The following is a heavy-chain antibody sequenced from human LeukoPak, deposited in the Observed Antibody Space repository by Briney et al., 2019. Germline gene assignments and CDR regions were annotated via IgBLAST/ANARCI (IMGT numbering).Heavy chain of an antibody. D-gene: IGHD6-19*01. CDR1: GFTFSSYA. CDR2: ISDNGGST. J-gene: IGHJ4*02. CDR3: AKYNSGWPYFDY. V-gene: IGHV3-23*01. Sequence: PGGSLRLSCAASGFTFSSYAMSWVRQAPGKGLEWVSIISDNGGSTYYADSVKGRFTISRDNSKNTLYLQMNSLRAEDTALYYCAKYNSGWPYFDYWGQGTLVTVSS.